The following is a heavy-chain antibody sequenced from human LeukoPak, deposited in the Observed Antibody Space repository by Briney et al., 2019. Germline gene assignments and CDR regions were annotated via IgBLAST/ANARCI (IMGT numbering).Heavy chain of an antibody. CDR1: GGTFSSYA. V-gene: IGHV1-69*05. CDR3: ARDVGYYYDSSGYYYVTPYYFDY. CDR2: IIPIFGTA. Sequence: ASVKVSCKASGGTFSSYAISWVRQAPGQGLEWMGGIIPIFGTANYAQKFQGRVTITTDESTSTAYMELSSLRYEDTAVYYCARDVGYYYDSSGYYYVTPYYFDYWGQGTLVTVSS. D-gene: IGHD3-22*01. J-gene: IGHJ4*02.